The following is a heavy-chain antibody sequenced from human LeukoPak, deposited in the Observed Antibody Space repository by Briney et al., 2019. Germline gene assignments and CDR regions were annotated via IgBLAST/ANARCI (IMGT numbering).Heavy chain of an antibody. D-gene: IGHD6-6*01. CDR1: GFTFSSYA. Sequence: PGRSLRLSCAASGFTFSSYAMHWVRQAPGKGLEWVAVISYDGSNKYYADSVKGRFTISRDNSKNTLYLQMNSRRAEDTAVYYCARGKSYSSSSSFDYWGQGTLVTVSS. CDR3: ARGKSYSSSSSFDY. CDR2: ISYDGSNK. J-gene: IGHJ4*02. V-gene: IGHV3-30*01.